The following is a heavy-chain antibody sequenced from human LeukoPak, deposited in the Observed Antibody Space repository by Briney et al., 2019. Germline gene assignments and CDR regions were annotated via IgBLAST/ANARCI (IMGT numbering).Heavy chain of an antibody. J-gene: IGHJ6*02. D-gene: IGHD6-19*01. CDR2: INHSGST. Sequence: SETLSLTCAVYGGSFSGYCWSWIRQPPGKGLGWIREINHSGSTNYNPSLKSRVTISVDTSKNQFSLKLSSVTAADTAVYYCARRFSNGWVYHYGLDVWDQGTTVTVSS. CDR3: ARRFSNGWVYHYGLDV. V-gene: IGHV4-34*01. CDR1: GGSFSGYC.